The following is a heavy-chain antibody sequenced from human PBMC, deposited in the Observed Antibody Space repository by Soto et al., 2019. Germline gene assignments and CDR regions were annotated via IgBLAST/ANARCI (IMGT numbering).Heavy chain of an antibody. V-gene: IGHV3-21*01. CDR1: GFTFSSYS. CDR2: ISSSSSYI. D-gene: IGHD3-16*01. CDR3: ARWGDYYYHAMDV. J-gene: IGHJ6*02. Sequence: GGSLRLSCAASGFTFSSYSMNWVRQAPGKGLEWVSSISSSSSYIYSSDSLKGRFTISRDNAKNSLYLQMNSLRAEDTAVYYCARWGDYYYHAMDVWGQGTTVTVSS.